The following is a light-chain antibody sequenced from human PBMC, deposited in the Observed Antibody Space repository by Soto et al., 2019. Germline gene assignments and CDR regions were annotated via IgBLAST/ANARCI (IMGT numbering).Light chain of an antibody. CDR2: RSS. Sequence: QAVVTQPPSASGTPGQRVTISCSGSSSNIGSNYVYWYQHIPGTAPKLLIYRSSQRPSGVPDRFSGSKSGTSASLAISGLRSEDEGDYYCAAWDDSLSGLWVFGGGTKLTVL. CDR3: AAWDDSLSGLWV. CDR1: SSNIGSNY. V-gene: IGLV1-47*01. J-gene: IGLJ3*02.